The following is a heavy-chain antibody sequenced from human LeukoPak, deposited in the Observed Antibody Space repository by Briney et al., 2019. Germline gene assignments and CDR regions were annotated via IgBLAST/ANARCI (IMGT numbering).Heavy chain of an antibody. CDR1: GYTFTSYG. D-gene: IGHD2-2*01. J-gene: IGHJ6*03. V-gene: IGHV1-18*01. CDR2: ISAYNGNT. Sequence: GASVKVSCKASGYTFTSYGISWVRQAPGQGLEWMGWISAYNGNTNYAQKLQGRVTMTTDTSTSTAYMELRSLRSDDTAVYYCAREDSIVVVPAARGSDPLGDYYYYYMDVWGKGTTVTISS. CDR3: AREDSIVVVPAARGSDPLGDYYYYYMDV.